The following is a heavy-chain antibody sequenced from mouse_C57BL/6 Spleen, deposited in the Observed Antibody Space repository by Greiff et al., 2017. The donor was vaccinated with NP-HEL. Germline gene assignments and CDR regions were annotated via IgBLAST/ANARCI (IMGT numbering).Heavy chain of an antibody. Sequence: QVQLQLSGAELARPGASVKLSCKASGYTFTSYGISWVKQRTGQGLEWIGEIYPRSGNTYYNEKFKGKATLTADKSSSTAYMELRSLASEDSAVYFCARVTTEVARLYFDYWGQGTTLTVSS. D-gene: IGHD1-1*01. V-gene: IGHV1-81*01. CDR1: GYTFTSYG. J-gene: IGHJ2*01. CDR3: ARVTTEVARLYFDY. CDR2: IYPRSGNT.